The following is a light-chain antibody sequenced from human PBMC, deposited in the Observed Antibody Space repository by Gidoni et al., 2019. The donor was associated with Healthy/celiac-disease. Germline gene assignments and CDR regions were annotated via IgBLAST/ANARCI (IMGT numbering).Light chain of an antibody. CDR2: WAS. CDR1: QSVLYSSNNKNY. CDR3: QQYYSTPLT. V-gene: IGKV4-1*01. Sequence: DIVMTQSPDSLAVSLGERATINCQSSQSVLYSSNNKNYLAWYQQKPGQPPKLLIYWASTRESGVPDRFSGSGSGTDFTLTISSLQAEDVAVYYCQQYYSTPLTFGGETKVEIK. J-gene: IGKJ4*01.